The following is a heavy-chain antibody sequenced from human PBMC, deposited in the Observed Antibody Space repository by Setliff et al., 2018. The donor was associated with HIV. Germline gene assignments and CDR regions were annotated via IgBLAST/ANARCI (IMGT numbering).Heavy chain of an antibody. CDR2: IYPGDSDT. J-gene: IGHJ3*02. Sequence: GESLRISCKGSGYSFTNYWIGWVRQMPGKGLEWMGIIYPGDSDTRYSPSFHGQVTISADKSIITAYLQWSSLKAADTAVYYCARGVITVFGVVINDDAFDMWGQGTMVTVSS. CDR3: ARGVITVFGVVINDDAFDM. CDR1: GYSFTNYW. V-gene: IGHV5-51*01. D-gene: IGHD3-3*01.